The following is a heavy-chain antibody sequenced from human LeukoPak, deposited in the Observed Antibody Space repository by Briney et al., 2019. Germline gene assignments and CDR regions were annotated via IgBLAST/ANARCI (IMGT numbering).Heavy chain of an antibody. Sequence: SSETLSLTCTVSGGSFSNYYWSWIRQPPGKGLEWIGYIYYSGSTNYNPSLKSRVTISVDTSKNQFSLNLSSVTAADTAVYYCARHPTALVSYGLDPWGQGTLVTVSS. CDR2: IYYSGST. CDR3: ARHPTALVSYGLDP. V-gene: IGHV4-59*08. J-gene: IGHJ5*02. D-gene: IGHD5-18*01. CDR1: GGSFSNYY.